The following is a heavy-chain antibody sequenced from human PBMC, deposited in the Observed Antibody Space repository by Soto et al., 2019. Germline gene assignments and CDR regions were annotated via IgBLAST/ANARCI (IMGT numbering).Heavy chain of an antibody. Sequence: QVHLVQSGAEVKKPGASVKVSCKGSGYTFTSYGITWVRQAPGQGLEWMGWISAHNGNTDYAQKLQGRVTVTRDTSTSPAYMELRRLSSDDTAVYYCARGRYGDYWGQGALVTVSS. CDR3: ARGRYGDY. D-gene: IGHD1-1*01. CDR1: GYTFTSYG. CDR2: ISAHNGNT. V-gene: IGHV1-18*01. J-gene: IGHJ4*02.